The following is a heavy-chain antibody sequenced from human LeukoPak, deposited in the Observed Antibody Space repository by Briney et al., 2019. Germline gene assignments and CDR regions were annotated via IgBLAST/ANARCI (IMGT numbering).Heavy chain of an antibody. D-gene: IGHD5-18*01. J-gene: IGHJ4*02. CDR3: AVRGYSYGLFFDY. CDR1: GGSISSGGYS. Sequence: SETLSLTCAVSGGSISSGGYSWSWLRQPPGKGLEWIGYIYHSGSAYYHPSLKSRVTISVDRSKNQFSLKLSSVTAADTAVYYCAVRGYSYGLFFDYWGQGTLVTVSS. V-gene: IGHV4-30-2*01. CDR2: IYHSGSA.